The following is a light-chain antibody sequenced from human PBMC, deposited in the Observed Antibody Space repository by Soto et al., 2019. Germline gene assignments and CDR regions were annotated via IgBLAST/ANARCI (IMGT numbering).Light chain of an antibody. J-gene: IGKJ4*01. CDR3: QRSFRTPLT. CDR1: QSISSY. Sequence: DIQMTQSPSSLSASVGDRVTITCRASQSISSYLHWYQQKPGKAPKLLIYAASSLQSGVPSRFSGSGSGADVTLTISMLQPEDFATYYCQRSFRTPLTFGGGTKVEIK. V-gene: IGKV1-39*01. CDR2: AAS.